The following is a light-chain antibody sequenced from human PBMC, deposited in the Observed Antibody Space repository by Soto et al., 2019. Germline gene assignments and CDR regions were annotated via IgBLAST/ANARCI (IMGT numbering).Light chain of an antibody. CDR1: QSVSSN. J-gene: IGKJ1*01. Sequence: EIVMTQSPATLSVSPGERVTLSCRASQSVSSNLDWYQQEPGQAPRLRIYGASTRATGIPARFSGSGSGTEFTLTISSLQSEDFAVYYCQQYNNWPPWTCGQGTKVEIK. CDR3: QQYNNWPPWT. V-gene: IGKV3-15*01. CDR2: GAS.